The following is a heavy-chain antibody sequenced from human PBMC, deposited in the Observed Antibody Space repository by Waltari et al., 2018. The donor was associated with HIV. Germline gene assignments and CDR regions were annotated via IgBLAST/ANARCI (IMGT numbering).Heavy chain of an antibody. CDR1: GGMFLSYD. V-gene: IGHV1-69*02. D-gene: IGHD3-16*01. Sequence: QLFQSGAEVRRPGSPVKVSCKASGGMFLSYDINWVRQASGQVLEWLGRMDAKSAKPNSAKKSKGRVTINADKYTGTAYMESNSPRSGDTAVYFCATARETMGVDFDYWGQGTLVTVSS. CDR3: ATARETMGVDFDY. J-gene: IGHJ4*02. CDR2: MDAKSAKP.